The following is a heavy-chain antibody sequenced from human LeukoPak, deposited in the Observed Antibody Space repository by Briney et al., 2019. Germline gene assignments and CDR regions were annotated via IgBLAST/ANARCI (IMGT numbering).Heavy chain of an antibody. Sequence: GGSLRLSCAASGFTFGNYAMSWVRQGPGKGLEWVSTISGSGGSTYYADFVKGRFTISRDNSKNTLFLQMNSLRADDTAVYFCAKDQKSIAATGYDYWGQGTMVTVSS. CDR3: AKDQKSIAATGYDY. CDR2: ISGSGGST. J-gene: IGHJ4*02. CDR1: GFTFGNYA. D-gene: IGHD6-13*01. V-gene: IGHV3-23*01.